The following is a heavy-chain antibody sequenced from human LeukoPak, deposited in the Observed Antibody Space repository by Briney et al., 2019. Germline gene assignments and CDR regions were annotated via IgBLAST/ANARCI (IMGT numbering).Heavy chain of an antibody. CDR3: ARAHSSSWYSYYYYYMDV. Sequence: SETLSLTCTVSGGSISNYYWSWTRQPPGKGLEWIGYIYYSGSTNYNPSLKSRVTISVDTSKNQFSLKLSSVTAADTAVYYCARAHSSSWYSYYYYYMDVWGKGTTVTVSS. J-gene: IGHJ6*03. V-gene: IGHV4-59*01. CDR2: IYYSGST. CDR1: GGSISNYY. D-gene: IGHD6-13*01.